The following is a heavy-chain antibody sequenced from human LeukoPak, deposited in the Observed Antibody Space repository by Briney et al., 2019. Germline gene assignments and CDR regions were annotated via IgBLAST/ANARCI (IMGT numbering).Heavy chain of an antibody. CDR2: IKSKTDGGTT. Sequence: GGSLRLSCAASGFTFSNAWMSWVRQAPGKGLEWVGRIKSKTDGGTTDYAAPVKGRFTISRDDSKNTLYLQMNSLKTEDTAVYYCTTVGVKSGSSGDYYYGMDVWGQGTTVTVSS. CDR1: GFTFSNAW. D-gene: IGHD3-10*01. J-gene: IGHJ6*02. V-gene: IGHV3-15*01. CDR3: TTVGVKSGSSGDYYYGMDV.